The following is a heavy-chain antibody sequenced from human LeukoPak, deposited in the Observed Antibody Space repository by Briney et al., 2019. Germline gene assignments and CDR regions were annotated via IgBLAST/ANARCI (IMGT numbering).Heavy chain of an antibody. CDR2: IYYSGST. J-gene: IGHJ4*02. CDR3: ARRRLVAGRYFDY. V-gene: IGHV4-59*12. CDR1: GGSISSYY. Sequence: SETLSLTCTVSGGSISSYYWAWIRQPPGKGLDWIGYIYYSGSTNYNPSLKSRVTISVDTSKNQFSLKLSSVTAADTAVYYCARRRLVAGRYFDYWGQGTLVTVSS. D-gene: IGHD2-2*01.